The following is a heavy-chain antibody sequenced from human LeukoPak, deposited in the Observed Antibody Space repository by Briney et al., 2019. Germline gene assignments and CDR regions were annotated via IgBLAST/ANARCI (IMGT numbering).Heavy chain of an antibody. CDR3: ARLLAARPVYYFDY. D-gene: IGHD6-6*01. J-gene: IGHJ4*02. CDR1: GGSISSSSYY. V-gene: IGHV4-39*01. Sequence: KASETLSLTCTVSGGSISSSSYYWGWIRQPPGKGLEWIGSIYYSGSTYYNPSLKSRATISVDTSKNQFSLKLSSVPAADTAVYYCARLLAARPVYYFDYWGQGTLVTVSS. CDR2: IYYSGST.